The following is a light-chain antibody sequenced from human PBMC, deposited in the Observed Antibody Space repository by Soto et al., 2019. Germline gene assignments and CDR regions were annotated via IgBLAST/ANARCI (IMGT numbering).Light chain of an antibody. CDR3: QQYGSSPPT. J-gene: IGKJ1*01. CDR2: GAS. CDR1: QSVSTY. V-gene: IGKV3-20*01. Sequence: EIVMTQSPATLSLSPGERATLSCRASQSVSTYLAWYQQRPGQAPRLLIYGASSRATGTPDRFSGSGSGTDFTLTINRLEPEDFALYYCQQYGSSPPTFGQGTKVDIK.